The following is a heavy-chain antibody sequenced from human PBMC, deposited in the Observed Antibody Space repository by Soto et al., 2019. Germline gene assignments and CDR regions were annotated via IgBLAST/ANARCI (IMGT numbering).Heavy chain of an antibody. J-gene: IGHJ5*02. D-gene: IGHD2-8*01. CDR3: ARAERYCTNGVCYRNWFDA. Sequence: GGSLRLSCAASGFTFSSYSMNWVRQAPGKGLEWVSYISSSSSTIYYADSVKGRFTISRDNAKNSLYLQMNSLRDEDTAVYYCARAERYCTNGVCYRNWFDASGQGTLVIVSS. CDR2: ISSSSSTI. V-gene: IGHV3-48*02. CDR1: GFTFSSYS.